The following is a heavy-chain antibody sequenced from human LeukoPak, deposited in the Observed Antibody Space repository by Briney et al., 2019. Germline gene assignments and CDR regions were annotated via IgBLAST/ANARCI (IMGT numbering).Heavy chain of an antibody. CDR2: INKDGSEI. Sequence: GGSLRLSCAASGFTFSNYWMSWVRQAPGKVLEWVAHINKDGSEIYYVDSVKGRFTISRDNAKSSLSLQMNSLRVEDTAVYYCARDKVTYWGQGILVTVSS. CDR1: GFTFSNYW. J-gene: IGHJ4*02. CDR3: ARDKVTY. V-gene: IGHV3-7*01.